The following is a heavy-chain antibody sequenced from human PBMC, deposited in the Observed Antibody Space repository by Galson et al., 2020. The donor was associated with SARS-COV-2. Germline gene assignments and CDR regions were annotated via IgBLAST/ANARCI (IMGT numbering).Heavy chain of an antibody. CDR3: ALRSGEQWLNYYNYDLDV. V-gene: IGHV2-5*02. CDR2: IYWDDDK. CDR1: GFSLSTSGVG. J-gene: IGHJ6*02. D-gene: IGHD6-19*01. Sequence: ESGPTLVKPTQTLTLTCTFSGFSLSTSGVGVGWIRQPPGKALEWLALIYWDDDKRYSPSLKSRLTITKDSSKNQVVLTMTNMGPVDTATYYCALRSGEQWLNYYNYDLDVWGQGTTVTVSS.